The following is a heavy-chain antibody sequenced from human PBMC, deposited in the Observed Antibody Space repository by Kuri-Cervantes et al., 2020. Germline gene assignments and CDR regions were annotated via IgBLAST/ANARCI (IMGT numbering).Heavy chain of an antibody. CDR1: RFSLSSYA. J-gene: IGHJ6*03. CDR2: ISFDGSGQ. Sequence: GGSLRLSCAASRFSLSSYAMHWVRQAPGKGLEWLTAISFDGSGQLYAGSVKGLFTVSRDNSENTLYLQMSSLTVEDTAVYYCARICKGSWYYYNIPQTHYYYYYMDVWGKGTTVTVSS. D-gene: IGHD6-13*01. CDR3: ARICKGSWYYYNIPQTHYYYYYMDV. V-gene: IGHV3-30*15.